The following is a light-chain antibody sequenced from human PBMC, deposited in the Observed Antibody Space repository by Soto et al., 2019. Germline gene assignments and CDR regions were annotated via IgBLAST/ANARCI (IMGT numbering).Light chain of an antibody. J-gene: IGKJ2*01. Sequence: IMMTQSPATLSVSPGERATLSCRASQSLSNNLAWYQQKPGQAPRLLIYGASTRATGIPARFSGSGSGTEFTLTISSLQSEDFAVYYCQQYNNWPPGTFGQGTKLEIK. CDR3: QQYNNWPPGT. CDR1: QSLSNN. V-gene: IGKV3-15*01. CDR2: GAS.